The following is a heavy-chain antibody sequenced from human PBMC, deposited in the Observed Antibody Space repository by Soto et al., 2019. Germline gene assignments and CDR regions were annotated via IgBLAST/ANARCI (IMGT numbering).Heavy chain of an antibody. V-gene: IGHV3-23*01. CDR1: GFTFSSHA. J-gene: IGHJ4*02. Sequence: PGGSLRLSCAASGFTFSSHAMSWVRQAPGKGLEWVSGSSGSGSSTYYADSVKGRFTISRDKSKNTLYLKMSSLRAEDTAVYYCAKDKRYNWNDGTYYFDYWGQGTLVTVSS. CDR2: SSGSGSST. D-gene: IGHD1-20*01. CDR3: AKDKRYNWNDGTYYFDY.